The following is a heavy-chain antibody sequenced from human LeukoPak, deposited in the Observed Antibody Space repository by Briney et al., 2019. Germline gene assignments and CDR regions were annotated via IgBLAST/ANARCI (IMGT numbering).Heavy chain of an antibody. CDR3: ARGGVTIFGVVIDP. CDR2: IYYSGST. Sequence: SETLSLTCTVSGGSINSGDYYWNWIRQPPGKGLEWIGYIYYSGSTYYNPSLKSRVTISVDTSKNQFSLKLSSVTAADTAVYYCARGGVTIFGVVIDPWGQGTLVTVSS. CDR1: GGSINSGDYY. V-gene: IGHV4-30-4*08. D-gene: IGHD3-3*01. J-gene: IGHJ5*02.